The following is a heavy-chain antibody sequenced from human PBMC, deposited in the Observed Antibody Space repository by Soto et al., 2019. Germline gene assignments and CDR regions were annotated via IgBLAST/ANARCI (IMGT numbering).Heavy chain of an antibody. CDR2: IYYSGST. Sequence: PSETLSLTCTVSGGSISSGGYYWSWIRQHPGKGLEWIGYIYYSGSTYYNPSLKSRVTISVDTSKNQFSLKLSSVTAADTAVYYCASEAMIVVVGAFDIWGQGTMVTVSS. CDR3: ASEAMIVVVGAFDI. CDR1: GGSISSGGYY. J-gene: IGHJ3*02. D-gene: IGHD3-22*01. V-gene: IGHV4-31*03.